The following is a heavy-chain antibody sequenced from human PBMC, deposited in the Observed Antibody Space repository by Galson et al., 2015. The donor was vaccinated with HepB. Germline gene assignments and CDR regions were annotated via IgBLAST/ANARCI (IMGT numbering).Heavy chain of an antibody. Sequence: QSGAEVKKPGESLRISCTGSGYSFTSYWISWVRQMPGKGLEWMGRIDPSDSYTNYSPSFQGHVTISADKSISTAYLQWSSLKASDTAMYYCASRARIAVAGNTGDYYYYGMDVWGQGTTVTVSS. J-gene: IGHJ6*02. CDR1: GYSFTSYW. CDR3: ASRARIAVAGNTGDYYYYGMDV. V-gene: IGHV5-10-1*01. D-gene: IGHD6-19*01. CDR2: IDPSDSYT.